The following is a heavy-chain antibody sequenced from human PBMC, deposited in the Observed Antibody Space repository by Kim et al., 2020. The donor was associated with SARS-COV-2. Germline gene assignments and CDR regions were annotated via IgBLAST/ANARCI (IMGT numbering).Heavy chain of an antibody. Sequence: KGRFTISRDDSKNTLYLQMNSLKTEDTAVYYCTTDLGYCSGGSCYDEDDYWGQGTLVTVSS. V-gene: IGHV3-15*01. CDR3: TTDLGYCSGGSCYDEDDY. J-gene: IGHJ4*02. D-gene: IGHD2-15*01.